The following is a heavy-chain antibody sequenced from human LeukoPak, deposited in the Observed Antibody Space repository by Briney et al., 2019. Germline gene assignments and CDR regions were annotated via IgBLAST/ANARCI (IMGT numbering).Heavy chain of an antibody. CDR1: GFTFSSFA. V-gene: IGHV3-30*01. CDR3: ARDTNDYNSRYMDV. D-gene: IGHD5-24*01. J-gene: IGHJ6*03. CDR2: ISYDGSNK. Sequence: GGSLRLSCAASGFTFSSFAMHWVRQAPGKGLEWVAVISYDGSNKYYADSVKGRFTISRDNSKNTLYLQMNSLRAEDTAVYYCARDTNDYNSRYMDVWGKGTTVTVSS.